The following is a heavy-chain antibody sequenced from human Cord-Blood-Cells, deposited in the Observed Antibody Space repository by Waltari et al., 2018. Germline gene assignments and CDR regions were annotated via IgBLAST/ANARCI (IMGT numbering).Heavy chain of an antibody. J-gene: IGHJ3*02. D-gene: IGHD2-8*02. Sequence: QITLKESGPTLVKPTQTLTLTCTFSGFSLSTSGVGVGWIRQPTGKALEWLALIYWDDDKRYSPSLKSRLTITKDTSKNQVVLTMTNMDPVDTATYYCAHNNVLVVYPEKGFDAFDIWGQGTMVTVSS. CDR1: GFSLSTSGVG. CDR3: AHNNVLVVYPEKGFDAFDI. V-gene: IGHV2-5*02. CDR2: IYWDDDK.